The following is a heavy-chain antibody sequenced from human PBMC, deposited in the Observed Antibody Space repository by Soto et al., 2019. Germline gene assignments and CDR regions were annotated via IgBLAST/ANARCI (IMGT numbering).Heavy chain of an antibody. Sequence: SVKVSCKASGGTFSSYAISWVRQAPGQGLEWMGGIIPIFGTANYAQKFQGRVTITADESTSTAYMELSSLRSEDTAVYYCAARYCSGGSCLSSTYYFDYWGQGTLVTVSS. J-gene: IGHJ4*02. V-gene: IGHV1-69*13. CDR1: GGTFSSYA. CDR2: IIPIFGTA. D-gene: IGHD2-15*01. CDR3: AARYCSGGSCLSSTYYFDY.